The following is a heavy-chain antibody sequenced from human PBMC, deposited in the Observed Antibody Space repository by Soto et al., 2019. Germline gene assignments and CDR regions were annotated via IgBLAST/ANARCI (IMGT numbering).Heavy chain of an antibody. CDR3: AGCSGSYYPWAPFDY. V-gene: IGHV5-51*01. CDR1: GSSFTSYW. CDR2: IYPGDSDT. Sequence: PGESLKISCKGSGSSFTSYWIGWVRQMPGKGLEWMGIIYPGDSDTRYSPSFQGQVTISADKSISTAYLQWSSLKASDTAMYYCAGCSGSYYPWAPFDYWGQGTLVTVSS. J-gene: IGHJ4*02. D-gene: IGHD3-10*02.